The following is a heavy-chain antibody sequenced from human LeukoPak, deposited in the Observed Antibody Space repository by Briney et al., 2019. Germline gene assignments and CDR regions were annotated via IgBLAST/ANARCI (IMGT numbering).Heavy chain of an antibody. CDR1: GFTVSTYV. CDR3: AREMNYGNYFVY. Sequence: PGRSLRLSCAASGFTVSTYVMHWLRQAPGKGLEGVAVIWYDGSKKDYADSVKGRFTISRDNSKNTLYLQMNSLRAEDTAVYYCAREMNYGNYFVYWGQGTQVSVSS. V-gene: IGHV3-33*01. D-gene: IGHD4-17*01. CDR2: IWYDGSKK. J-gene: IGHJ4*02.